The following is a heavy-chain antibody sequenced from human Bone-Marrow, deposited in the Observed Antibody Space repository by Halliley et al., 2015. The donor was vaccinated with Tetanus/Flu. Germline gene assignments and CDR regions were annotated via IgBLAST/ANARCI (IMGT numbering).Heavy chain of an antibody. V-gene: IGHV4-31*03. CDR3: ARALWYSGSGCNTRFDY. Sequence: TLSLTCTVSGVSISSGGYYWIWIRQHPGKGLEWIGYIYYSGSTYYTPSLKSRVTISVDTSKNQFSLKLSSVTAADTAVYYCARALWYSGSGCNTRFDYWGQGTLVTVSS. CDR1: GVSISSGGYY. D-gene: IGHD3-10*01. CDR2: IYYSGST. J-gene: IGHJ4*02.